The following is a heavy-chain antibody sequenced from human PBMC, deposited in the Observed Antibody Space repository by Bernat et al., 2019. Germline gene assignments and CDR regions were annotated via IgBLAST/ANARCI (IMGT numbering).Heavy chain of an antibody. Sequence: EVQLVESGGGLVKPGGSLRLSCAASGFTFSNSWMNWVRQAPGKGLEWVGRIKSNTDGGTTDYAAPVKGRFTISRDDSKNTLYLQMDSLKTEDTAVYYCTTDGGGGMGGATRWFDPWGQGTLGTVSS. V-gene: IGHV3-15*07. CDR1: GFTFSNSW. D-gene: IGHD1-26*01. CDR3: TTDGGGGMGGATRWFDP. CDR2: IKSNTDGGTT. J-gene: IGHJ5*02.